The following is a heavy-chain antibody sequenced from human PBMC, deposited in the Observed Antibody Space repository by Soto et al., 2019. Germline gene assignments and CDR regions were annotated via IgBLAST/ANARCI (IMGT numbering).Heavy chain of an antibody. CDR2: IYATGTT. J-gene: IGHJ5*02. Sequence: PSETLSLTCNGSRASISGFHWSWIRKSAGKGLEWIGRIYATGTTDYNPSLKSRVMMSVDTSKKQFSLKLRSVTAADTAVYYCVRDGTKTLRDWFDPWGQGISVTVSS. CDR3: VRDGTKTLRDWFDP. V-gene: IGHV4-4*07. CDR1: RASISGFH. D-gene: IGHD1-1*01.